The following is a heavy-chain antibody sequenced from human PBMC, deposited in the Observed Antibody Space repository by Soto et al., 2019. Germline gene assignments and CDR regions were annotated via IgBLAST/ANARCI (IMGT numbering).Heavy chain of an antibody. V-gene: IGHV3-9*01. CDR1: GFTFEDYA. CDR2: ISWDSGKI. Sequence: GGSLRLSCAGSGFTFEDYAMHWVRQDPVKGLEWVASISWDSGKIGYADSVKGRFTISRDNAKNSLYLQMDSLRAGDTALYFCAKDKSNEELSVCSYNGLDAWGQGTTVTVSS. D-gene: IGHD3-10*02. CDR3: AKDKSNEELSVCSYNGLDA. J-gene: IGHJ6*02.